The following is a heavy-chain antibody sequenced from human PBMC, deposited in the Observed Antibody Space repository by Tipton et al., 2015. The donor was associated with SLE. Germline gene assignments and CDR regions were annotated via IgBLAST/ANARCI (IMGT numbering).Heavy chain of an antibody. V-gene: IGHV4-59*11. J-gene: IGHJ4*02. CDR2: IYYSGST. Sequence: TLSFTCTVSGGSISSHYWSWIRQPPGKGLEWIGYIYYSGSTNYNPSLKSRVTISVDTSKNQFSLKLSSVTAADTAVYYCARSPGGFDYWGQGTLVTVSS. CDR1: GGSISSHY. CDR3: ARSPGGFDY. D-gene: IGHD3-10*01.